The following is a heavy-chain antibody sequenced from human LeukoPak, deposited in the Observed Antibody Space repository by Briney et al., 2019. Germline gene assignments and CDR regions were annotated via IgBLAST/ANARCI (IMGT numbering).Heavy chain of an antibody. CDR2: IIPIFGTA. CDR3: ARAKFSGYDRNLDY. Sequence: SVKVSCKASGGTFSSYAISWVRQAPGRGLEWMGGIIPIFGTANYAQKFQGRVTITTDESTSIAYMELSGLRSEDTAVYYCARAKFSGYDRNLDYWGQGTLVTVSS. CDR1: GGTFSSYA. J-gene: IGHJ4*02. V-gene: IGHV1-69*05. D-gene: IGHD5-12*01.